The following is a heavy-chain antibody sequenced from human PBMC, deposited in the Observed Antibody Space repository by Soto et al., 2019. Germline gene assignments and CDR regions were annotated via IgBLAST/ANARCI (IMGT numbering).Heavy chain of an antibody. CDR3: ARGCRNNQYPSLEY. Sequence: GGSQRLYCLSSKFPYSRYSMSWVRQARGKGLEWVANIKEEGSEKNYVESVKGRFTISRDNARSSLELQMISLRADVTAEHYRARGCRNNQYPSLEYWGRGTLVKVSS. CDR1: KFPYSRYS. V-gene: IGHV3-7*05. J-gene: IGHJ4*02. CDR2: IKEEGSEK. D-gene: IGHD2-2*01.